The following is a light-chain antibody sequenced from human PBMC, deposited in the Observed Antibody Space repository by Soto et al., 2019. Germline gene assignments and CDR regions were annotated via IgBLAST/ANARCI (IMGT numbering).Light chain of an antibody. CDR3: QQYNSYWWT. CDR1: QSIRSW. CDR2: DAS. Sequence: IQMTQSPSTLSASVGDRVTITCRASQSIRSWLAWYQQRPGKAPKVLIYDASSLESGVPSRFSGSGSGTEFTLTISSLQPDDFATYYCQQYNSYWWTFGQGTKVDIK. J-gene: IGKJ1*01. V-gene: IGKV1-5*01.